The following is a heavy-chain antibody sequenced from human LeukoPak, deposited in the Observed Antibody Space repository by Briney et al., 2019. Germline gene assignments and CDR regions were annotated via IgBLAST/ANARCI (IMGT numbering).Heavy chain of an antibody. Sequence: GGSLRLSCTVCGFTFNDYGVNWVRQAQGKGLEWLGYIRSNRFGGTAEYAASVKGRMSISKDDSEYIVYLQVDSLKTEDTAMYYCTRDYHQYRWGQGNLVTVSS. J-gene: IGHJ4*02. CDR3: TRDYHQYR. CDR2: IRSNRFGGTA. V-gene: IGHV3-49*04. CDR1: GFTFNDYG. D-gene: IGHD1-14*01.